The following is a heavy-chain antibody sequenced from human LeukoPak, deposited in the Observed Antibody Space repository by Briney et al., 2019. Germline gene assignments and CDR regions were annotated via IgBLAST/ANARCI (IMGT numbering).Heavy chain of an antibody. CDR2: IDGSRGNT. CDR1: GFTFNSYS. V-gene: IGHV3-23*01. CDR3: AKLGGFDILTGIDH. J-gene: IGHJ4*02. Sequence: GGSLRLSCATSGFTFNSYSMSWVRQAPGKGLEWVSSIDGSRGNTYHADSVKGRFTFSRDTSKNTLYLQMNSLRVEDTAKYYCAKLGGFDILTGIDHWGQGTLVTVSS. D-gene: IGHD3-9*01.